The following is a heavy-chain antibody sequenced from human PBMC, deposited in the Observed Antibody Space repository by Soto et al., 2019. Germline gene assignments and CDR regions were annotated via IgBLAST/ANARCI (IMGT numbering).Heavy chain of an antibody. V-gene: IGHV3-23*01. CDR1: WFTFSSYS. D-gene: IGHD6-19*01. CDR2: ISVSGGST. J-gene: IGHJ4*02. Sequence: PXGSLRLCTSAAWFTFSSYSMSWVRQAPGKGLEWVSAISVSGGSTYYADSVKGRFTISRDNSKNTLYLQMNSLRAEDTAVYYWAKGGGEHSSGWYEKFAFDDWGQGTLVTVSS. CDR3: AKGGGEHSSGWYEKFAFDD.